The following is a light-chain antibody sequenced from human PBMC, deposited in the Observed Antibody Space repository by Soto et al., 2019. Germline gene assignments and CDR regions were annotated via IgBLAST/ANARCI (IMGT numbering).Light chain of an antibody. V-gene: IGKV1-5*01. J-gene: IGKJ1*01. CDR1: QSISSW. CDR3: QQYNSLGT. Sequence: DIQMTQSPSTLSASVGDRVTITCRASQSISSWLAWYQQKPGKAPKLLIYDASSLESGVPSRFSGSGSETEFTLTISSLQPDDFATYYCQQYNSLGTFGQGTKVDIK. CDR2: DAS.